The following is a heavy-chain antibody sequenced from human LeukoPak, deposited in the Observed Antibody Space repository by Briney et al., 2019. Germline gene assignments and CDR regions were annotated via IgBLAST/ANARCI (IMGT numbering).Heavy chain of an antibody. Sequence: SETLSLTCTVSGGSISSYYWSWIRQPPGKGLEWIGDIYYSGSTNYNPSLKSRVTISVDTYKSQFSLKLTSVTAPDTAVYYCARSGVAASGRDWFDPWGQGTLVTVSS. CDR3: ARSGVAASGRDWFDP. V-gene: IGHV4-59*01. J-gene: IGHJ5*02. D-gene: IGHD6-13*01. CDR2: IYYSGST. CDR1: GGSISSYY.